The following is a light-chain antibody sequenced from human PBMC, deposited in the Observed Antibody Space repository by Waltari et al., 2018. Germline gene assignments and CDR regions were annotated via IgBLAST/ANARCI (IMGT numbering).Light chain of an antibody. Sequence: SYELTQPPSVSVSPGQTARINCSGDALPKQYAYWYQQKPGQAPVLVIYKDSEMPSGIPERFSGSSSGTTVTLTISGVQAEDEADYYCQSADSSGTYVFGTGTKVTVL. V-gene: IGLV3-25*03. J-gene: IGLJ1*01. CDR3: QSADSSGTYV. CDR2: KDS. CDR1: ALPKQY.